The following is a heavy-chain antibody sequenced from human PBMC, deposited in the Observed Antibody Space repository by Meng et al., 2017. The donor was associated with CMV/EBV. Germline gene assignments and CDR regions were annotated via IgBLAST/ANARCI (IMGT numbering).Heavy chain of an antibody. J-gene: IGHJ4*02. CDR1: GGSISSRSYN. D-gene: IGHD3-3*01. V-gene: IGHV4-39*01. CDR3: ARSIRQGFLEWLSGSRGY. Sequence: ESLKISCTVSGGSISSRSYNWGWIRQPPGKGLERVGSVYYDGSTYYNSSLKSRVTTLVDTSKNQFSLKLSSVTAADTAVYYCARSIRQGFLEWLSGSRGYWGPGILVTVSS. CDR2: VYYDGST.